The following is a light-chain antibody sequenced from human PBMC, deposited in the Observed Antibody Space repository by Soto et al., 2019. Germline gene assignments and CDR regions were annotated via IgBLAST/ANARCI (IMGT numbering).Light chain of an antibody. J-gene: IGLJ1*01. CDR1: SSDVGGYNY. CDR2: DVT. CDR3: VSYRINTAV. Sequence: QSALTQPASVSGSPGQSITISCTGTSSDVGGYNYVSWYQQYPGKAPKIMIYDVTNRPSGVSNRFSGSKSGNTASLTISGLQAEDEADYYCVSYRINTAVFGTGTKVTVL. V-gene: IGLV2-14*01.